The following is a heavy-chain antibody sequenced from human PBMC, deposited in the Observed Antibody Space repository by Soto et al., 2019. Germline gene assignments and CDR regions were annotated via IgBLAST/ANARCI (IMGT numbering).Heavy chain of an antibody. CDR2: ISGSGGST. D-gene: IGHD3-22*01. CDR1: GFTFSSYS. J-gene: IGHJ4*02. V-gene: IGHV3-23*01. Sequence: GGSLRLSCAASGFTFSSYSMSWVRQAPGKWMEWVSAISGSGGSTYYADSVKGRSTISRDNSKNKLYLQMNSLRAEVSAVYYCAKAVLSSGYSLFDYWGQGTLVTVSS. CDR3: AKAVLSSGYSLFDY.